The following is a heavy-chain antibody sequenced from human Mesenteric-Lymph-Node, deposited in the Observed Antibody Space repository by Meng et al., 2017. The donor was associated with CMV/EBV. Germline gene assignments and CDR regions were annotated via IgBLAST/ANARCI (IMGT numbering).Heavy chain of an antibody. CDR1: GGSISSSSYY. V-gene: IGHV4-39*01. Sequence: QLQLQESGPGLVKPSETLSLTCTVFGGSISSSSYYWGWIRQPPGKGLEWIGSIYYSGSTYYNPSLKSRVTISVDTSKNQFSLKLSSVTAADTAVYYCARPHYYGSGSSPWFDPWGQGTLVTVSS. D-gene: IGHD3-10*01. CDR3: ARPHYYGSGSSPWFDP. J-gene: IGHJ5*02. CDR2: IYYSGST.